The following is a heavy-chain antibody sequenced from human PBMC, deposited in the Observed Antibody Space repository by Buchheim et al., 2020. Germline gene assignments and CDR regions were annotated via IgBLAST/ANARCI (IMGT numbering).Heavy chain of an antibody. Sequence: QVQLVESGGGVVQPGRSLRLPCAASGFTFSSYGMHWVRQAPGKGLEWVAVISYDGSNKYYADSVKGRFTISRDNSKNTLYLQMNSLRAEDTAVYYCAKPHSGYESYYYYYGMDVWGQGTT. CDR1: GFTFSSYG. J-gene: IGHJ6*02. V-gene: IGHV3-30*18. D-gene: IGHD5-12*01. CDR3: AKPHSGYESYYYYYGMDV. CDR2: ISYDGSNK.